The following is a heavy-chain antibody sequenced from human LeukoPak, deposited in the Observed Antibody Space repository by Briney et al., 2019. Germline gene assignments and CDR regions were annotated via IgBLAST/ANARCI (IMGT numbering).Heavy chain of an antibody. CDR1: GYSISSGYY. Sequence: PSETLSLTCTVSGYSISSGYYWGWIRQPPGKGLEWIGSIYHSGSTYYNPSLKSRVTISVDTSKNQFSLKLSSVTAADTAVYYCARDGSGGREDAFDIWGQGTMVTVSS. V-gene: IGHV4-38-2*02. CDR2: IYHSGST. J-gene: IGHJ3*02. D-gene: IGHD3-10*01. CDR3: ARDGSGGREDAFDI.